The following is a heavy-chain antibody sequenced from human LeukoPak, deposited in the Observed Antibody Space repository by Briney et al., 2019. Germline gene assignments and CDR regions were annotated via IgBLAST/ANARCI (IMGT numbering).Heavy chain of an antibody. CDR1: GGSISSYY. V-gene: IGHV4-59*01. CDR3: ARVLSGSYHQIDY. Sequence: SETLSLTCTVSGGSISSYYRSWIRQPPGKGLEWIGYIYYSGSTNYNPSLKSRVTISVDTSKNQFSLKLSSVTAADTAVYYCARVLSGSYHQIDYWGQGTLVTVSS. J-gene: IGHJ4*02. D-gene: IGHD1-26*01. CDR2: IYYSGST.